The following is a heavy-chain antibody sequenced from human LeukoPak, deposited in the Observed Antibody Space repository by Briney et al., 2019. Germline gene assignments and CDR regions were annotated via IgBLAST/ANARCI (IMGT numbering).Heavy chain of an antibody. V-gene: IGHV3-21*01. CDR3: ARDREPAAKVRGGYAFDI. J-gene: IGHJ3*02. CDR1: GFTFSSYI. CDR2: ISSSSSYR. D-gene: IGHD3-10*01. Sequence: GGSLRLSCAASGFTFSSYIMSWVRQAPGKGLEWVSSISSSSSYRYYVESVKGRFTNSRDTAKNSLYLQMNSLRAEDKPVYYCARDREPAAKVRGGYAFDIWGQGTMVTVSS.